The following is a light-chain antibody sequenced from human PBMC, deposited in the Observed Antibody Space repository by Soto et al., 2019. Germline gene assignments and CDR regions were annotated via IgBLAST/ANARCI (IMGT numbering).Light chain of an antibody. Sequence: EIVMTQSPATLSVSPGGRAPLSCRASQSVSGNLAWYQQKPGQAPRLLIYGASSRATGIPDRFSGSGSGTDFTLTISRLEPEDFAVYYCQQYGSSPRTVGQGAKVDIK. CDR3: QQYGSSPRT. V-gene: IGKV3-20*01. CDR2: GAS. CDR1: QSVSGN. J-gene: IGKJ1*01.